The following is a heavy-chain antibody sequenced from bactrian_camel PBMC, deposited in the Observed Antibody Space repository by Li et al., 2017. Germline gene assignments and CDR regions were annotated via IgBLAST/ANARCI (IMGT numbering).Heavy chain of an antibody. Sequence: DVQLVESGGGSVQAGGSLSLSCEVSQTPYSSYCVGWFRQALGQEREGVAAIYPTGNFTYYADSVKGRFTISQDTGKDTLYLQMNNLTTEDTAVYHCSTGRRSVTGMRGQGTQVTVS. V-gene: IGHV3S31*01. D-gene: IGHD6*01. CDR2: IYPTGNFT. CDR3: STGRRSVTGM. CDR1: QTPYSSYC. J-gene: IGHJ4*01.